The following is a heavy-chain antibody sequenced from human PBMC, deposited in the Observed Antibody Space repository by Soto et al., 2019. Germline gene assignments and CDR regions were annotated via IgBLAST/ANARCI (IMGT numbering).Heavy chain of an antibody. CDR2: INHSGST. D-gene: IGHD5-18*01. Sequence: ASETLSLTCAVYGGSFSGYYWSWIRQPPGKGLEWIGEINHSGSTNYNPSLKSRVNISVDTSKNQFSLKMSSVTAADTAVYYCARGGGEDGYSRSGYFDYWGQGTLVTVSS. J-gene: IGHJ4*02. CDR3: ARGGGEDGYSRSGYFDY. CDR1: GGSFSGYY. V-gene: IGHV4-34*01.